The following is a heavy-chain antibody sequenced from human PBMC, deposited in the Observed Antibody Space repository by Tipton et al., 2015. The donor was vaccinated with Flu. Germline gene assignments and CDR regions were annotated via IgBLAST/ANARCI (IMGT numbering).Heavy chain of an antibody. Sequence: GSLRLSCAASGFGFNKYWMSWVRQAPGKGLEWVANIKQDGSQKYYVDSVKGRFTIFRDSAKNSLYLQMNSLRAEDAAVYYCASYSGYDSVVTNYFDYWGPGTSVTVSS. CDR1: GFGFNKYW. J-gene: IGHJ4*02. V-gene: IGHV3-7*01. D-gene: IGHD5-12*01. CDR2: IKQDGSQK. CDR3: ASYSGYDSVVTNYFDY.